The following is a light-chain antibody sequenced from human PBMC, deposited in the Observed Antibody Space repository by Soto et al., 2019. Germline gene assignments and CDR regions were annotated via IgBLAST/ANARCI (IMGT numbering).Light chain of an antibody. CDR3: QQYGGSPPYT. Sequence: EIVLTQSPGTLSLSPGERATLSCRASRSISSTYLAWYQQKPGQAPRLLIYGASSRATGIPDRFSGSGSGTHFTLTISRLEPEDFAVYYGQQYGGSPPYTFGQGTKREIK. CDR2: GAS. J-gene: IGKJ2*01. V-gene: IGKV3-20*01. CDR1: RSISSTY.